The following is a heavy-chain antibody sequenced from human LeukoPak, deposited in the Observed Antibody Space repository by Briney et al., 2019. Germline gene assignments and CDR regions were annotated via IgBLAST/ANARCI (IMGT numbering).Heavy chain of an antibody. V-gene: IGHV5-10-1*01. CDR1: GFSFTNYW. J-gene: IGHJ4*02. Sequence: PGGSLRISCKGSGFSFTNYWINWVRQMPGKGLEWMGRIDPSDSYTNYSPSFQGHVTIPADKSISTAYLQWSSLKASDTAMYYCVSIAVAGTSATGFDYWGQGTLVTVSS. CDR2: IDPSDSYT. D-gene: IGHD6-19*01. CDR3: VSIAVAGTSATGFDY.